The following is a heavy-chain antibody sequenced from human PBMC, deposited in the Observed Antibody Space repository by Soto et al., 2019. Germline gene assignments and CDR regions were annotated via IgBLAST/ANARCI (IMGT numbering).Heavy chain of an antibody. Sequence: GGSLRLSCAASGFNFRSYGMNWVRQAPGKGLEWVAVISDDGSNKYYADSVKGRFTISRDNSKNTLYLRMNSLRPEDTAVYYCVKDLSADIVVVPAARYYYYGMDVWGQGTTVTVSS. CDR3: VKDLSADIVVVPAARYYYYGMDV. D-gene: IGHD2-2*01. V-gene: IGHV3-30*18. CDR2: ISDDGSNK. J-gene: IGHJ6*02. CDR1: GFNFRSYG.